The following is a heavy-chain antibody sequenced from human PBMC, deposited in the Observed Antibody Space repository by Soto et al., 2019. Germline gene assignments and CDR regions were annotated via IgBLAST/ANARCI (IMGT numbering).Heavy chain of an antibody. V-gene: IGHV1-46*03. CDR3: ARVYPSDTRYGYVGNNWFEP. Sequence: ASVKVSCKAPGYTFTSYYMHCVRQAPGQGLEWMGIINPSGGSTSYAQKFQGRVTMTRDTSTSTVYMELSSLRSEDTAVYYCARVYPSDTRYGYVGNNWFEPWGQGTLVTVSS. D-gene: IGHD5-18*01. J-gene: IGHJ5*02. CDR2: INPSGGST. CDR1: GYTFTSYY.